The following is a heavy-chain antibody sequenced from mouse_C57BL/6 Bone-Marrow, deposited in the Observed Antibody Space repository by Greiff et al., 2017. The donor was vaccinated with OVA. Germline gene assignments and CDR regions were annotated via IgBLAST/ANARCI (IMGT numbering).Heavy chain of an antibody. D-gene: IGHD6-1*01. CDR1: GYTFTSYW. V-gene: IGHV1-61*01. CDR3: ASGNPYYCDY. Sequence: VQLQQPGAELVRPGSSVKLSCKASGYTFTSYWMDWVKQRPGQGLEWIGNIYPSDSETHYNQKFKDKATLTVDKSSSTAYMQLSSLTSEDSAVYYCASGNPYYCDYWGQGTTRTVSS. CDR2: IYPSDSET. J-gene: IGHJ2*01.